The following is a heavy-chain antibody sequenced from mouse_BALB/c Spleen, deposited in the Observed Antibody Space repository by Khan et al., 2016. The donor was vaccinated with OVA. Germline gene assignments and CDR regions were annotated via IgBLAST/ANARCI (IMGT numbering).Heavy chain of an antibody. Sequence: QVQLKQSGPGLVAPSQSLSITCTISGFSLTNYGVHWVRQPPGKGLEWLVVIWSDGSTTYNSALKSRLTISKDNSKSQVFLKMNSRQPDDTAVYFCARQPYYHYNIMDYWGQGTSVTVSS. V-gene: IGHV2-6-1*01. CDR2: IWSDGST. CDR1: GFSLTNYG. CDR3: ARQPYYHYNIMDY. J-gene: IGHJ4*01. D-gene: IGHD2-10*01.